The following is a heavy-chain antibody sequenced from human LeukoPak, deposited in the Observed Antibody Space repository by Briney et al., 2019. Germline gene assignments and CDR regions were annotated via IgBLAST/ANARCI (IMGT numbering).Heavy chain of an antibody. J-gene: IGHJ4*02. Sequence: GASVKLSCKASGYTFTGYYMHWVRQAPGQGLEWMGWIKPNSGGTNYAQKFQGRVTMTRETSISTGHMELSRLRSDDTAVYYCARDRKGSTVTRDWGQGTLVTVSS. V-gene: IGHV1-2*02. CDR3: ARDRKGSTVTRD. CDR1: GYTFTGYY. CDR2: IKPNSGGT. D-gene: IGHD4-17*01.